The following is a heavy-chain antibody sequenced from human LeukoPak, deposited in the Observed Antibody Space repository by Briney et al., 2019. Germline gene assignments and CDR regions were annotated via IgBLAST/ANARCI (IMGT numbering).Heavy chain of an antibody. CDR2: IYYSGIT. J-gene: IGHJ4*02. D-gene: IGHD2-2*01. CDR3: ARLLIYCSSTSCHFDY. Sequence: SKTLSLTCTVSGGSISSSNYYWGWIRQPPGKGLEWIGSIYYSGITYYNPSLKSRVTISVDTSNNQFSLKLSSVTAADTAMYYCARLLIYCSSTSCHFDYWGQGTLVTVSS. V-gene: IGHV4-39*01. CDR1: GGSISSSNYY.